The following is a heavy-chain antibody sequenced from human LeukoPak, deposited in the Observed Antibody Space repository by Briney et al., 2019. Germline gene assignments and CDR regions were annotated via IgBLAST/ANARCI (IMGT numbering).Heavy chain of an antibody. J-gene: IGHJ4*02. V-gene: IGHV4-4*07. CDR2: IYTSGST. CDR3: ARDRDSGFGEFNFDY. CDR1: GGSISSYY. D-gene: IGHD3-10*01. Sequence: SETLCLTCTVSGGSISSYYWSWIRQPAGKGLEWIGRIYTSGSTNYNPSLKSRVTMSVDTSKNQFSLKLSSVTAADTGVYYCARDRDSGFGEFNFDYWGQGTLVTVSS.